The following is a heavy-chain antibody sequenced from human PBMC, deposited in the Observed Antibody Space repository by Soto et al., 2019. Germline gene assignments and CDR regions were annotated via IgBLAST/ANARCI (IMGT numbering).Heavy chain of an antibody. CDR2: INHSGST. Sequence: PSETLSLTCAVYGGSFSGYYWSWIRQPPGKGLEWIGEINHSGSTNYNPSLKSRVTISVDTSKNQFSLKLSSVTAADTAVYYCARATTGTTSNWGYYYYYMDVWGKGTTVTVSS. D-gene: IGHD1-1*01. CDR3: ARATTGTTSNWGYYYYYMDV. J-gene: IGHJ6*03. V-gene: IGHV4-34*01. CDR1: GGSFSGYY.